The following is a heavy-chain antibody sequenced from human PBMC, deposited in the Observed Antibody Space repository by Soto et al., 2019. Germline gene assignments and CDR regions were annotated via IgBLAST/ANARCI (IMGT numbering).Heavy chain of an antibody. CDR1: GFSLSTTGVG. J-gene: IGHJ4*02. CDR3: AHRGGATVGLYYFDY. Sequence: PTLVNPTQTLTLTCNFSGFSLSTTGVGVSWIRQPPGKALEWLALIYWHDDKRYSPSLKSRLTITKDTSKNQVVLTMTNVDPVDTATYYCAHRGGATVGLYYFDYWGQGALVTVSS. D-gene: IGHD3-16*01. V-gene: IGHV2-5*01. CDR2: IYWHDDK.